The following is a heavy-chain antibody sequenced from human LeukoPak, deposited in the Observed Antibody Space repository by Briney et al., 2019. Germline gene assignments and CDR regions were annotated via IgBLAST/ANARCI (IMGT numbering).Heavy chain of an antibody. CDR2: IYYSGST. CDR1: GGSISSYC. Sequence: PSETLSLTCTVSGGSISSYCWSWIRQPPGKGLEWIRYIYYSGSTNYNPSLKSRVTISVDTSKNQFSLKLSSVTAADTAVYYCGIAARPDYFDYWGQGTLVTVSS. D-gene: IGHD6-6*01. J-gene: IGHJ4*02. CDR3: GIAARPDYFDY. V-gene: IGHV4-59*01.